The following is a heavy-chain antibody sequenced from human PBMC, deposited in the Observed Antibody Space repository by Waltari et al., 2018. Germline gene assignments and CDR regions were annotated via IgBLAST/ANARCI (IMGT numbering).Heavy chain of an antibody. D-gene: IGHD6-13*01. CDR2: IYYSGST. J-gene: IGHJ4*02. CDR3: ARLTGIAAAGDY. Sequence: QVQLQQWGAGLLKPSETLSLTCAVYGGSFSGYYWSWIRQPPGKGLEWIGSIYYSGSTYYNPSLKSRVTISVDTSKNQFSLKLSSVTAADTAVYYCARLTGIAAAGDYWSQGTLVTVSS. V-gene: IGHV4-34*01. CDR1: GGSFSGYY.